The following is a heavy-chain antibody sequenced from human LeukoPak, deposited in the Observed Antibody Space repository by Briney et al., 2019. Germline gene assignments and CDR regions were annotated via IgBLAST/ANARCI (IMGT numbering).Heavy chain of an antibody. CDR1: GFSFSSHG. D-gene: IGHD3-10*01. CDR2: IRYDGNNE. J-gene: IGHJ4*02. V-gene: IGHV3-30*02. CDR3: AKVMARGITSTPDY. Sequence: GGSLRLSCATSGFSFSSHGIHWVRQAPGKGLEWVAFIRYDGNNEYYADSVKGRFTISRDNSKNTLYLQMNSLKPEGTAVYYCAKVMARGITSTPDYWGQGTLVTVSS.